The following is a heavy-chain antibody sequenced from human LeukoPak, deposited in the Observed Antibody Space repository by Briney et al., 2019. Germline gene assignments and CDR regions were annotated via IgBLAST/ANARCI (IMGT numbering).Heavy chain of an antibody. D-gene: IGHD5-24*01. J-gene: IGHJ4*02. CDR1: GFSLSTRGMC. CDR2: IDWDNDK. Sequence: SGPALVKPTQTLTLTCTFSGFSLSTRGMCVSWICQPPGKALEWLARIDWDNDKYYNTSLKTRLIISKDTSKNQVVLTMTNMDPVDTATYYCAREEMATITGIDYWGQGTLVTVSS. CDR3: AREEMATITGIDY. V-gene: IGHV2-70*11.